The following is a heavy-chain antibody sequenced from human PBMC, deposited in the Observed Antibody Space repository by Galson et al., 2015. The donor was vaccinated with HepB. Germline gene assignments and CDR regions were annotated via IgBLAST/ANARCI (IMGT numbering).Heavy chain of an antibody. J-gene: IGHJ4*02. V-gene: IGHV3-21*01. CDR3: ARVGRSITIFGVVTY. CDR2: ISSSSSYI. CDR1: GFTFSSYS. D-gene: IGHD3-3*01. Sequence: SLRLSCAASGFTFSSYSMNWVRQAPGKGLEWVSSISSSSSYIYYADSVKGRFTISRDNAKNSLYLQMNSLRAEDTAVYYCARVGRSITIFGVVTYWGQGTLVTVSS.